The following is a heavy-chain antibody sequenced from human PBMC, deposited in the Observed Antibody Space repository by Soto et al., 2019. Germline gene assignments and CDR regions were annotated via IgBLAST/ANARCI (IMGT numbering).Heavy chain of an antibody. Sequence: QVQLVQSGAEVKKPGSSVKVSCKASGGIFSNFAFNWMRQAPGQGLEWMGGIIPTLGTPPYAQKFLGRVTITADESTRTVYMEMSSLTVEDTAVYYCARVGLGAYDYWGQATLVIVSA. V-gene: IGHV1-69*01. J-gene: IGHJ4*01. CDR2: IIPTLGTP. D-gene: IGHD6-19*01. CDR3: ARVGLGAYDY. CDR1: GGIFSNFA.